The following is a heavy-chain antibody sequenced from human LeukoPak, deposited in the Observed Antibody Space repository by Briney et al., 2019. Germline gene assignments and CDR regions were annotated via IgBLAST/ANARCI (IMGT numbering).Heavy chain of an antibody. CDR1: GFTFSSYS. Sequence: GGSLRLSCAASGFTFSSYSMNWVRQAPGKGLEWVSYISSRSSTIYYADSVKGRFTISRDNAKNSLYLQMNSLRAEDTAVYYCARGKGGQFERSRVWFDPWGQGTLVTVSS. J-gene: IGHJ5*02. V-gene: IGHV3-48*04. CDR3: ARGKGGQFERSRVWFDP. D-gene: IGHD1-1*01. CDR2: ISSRSSTI.